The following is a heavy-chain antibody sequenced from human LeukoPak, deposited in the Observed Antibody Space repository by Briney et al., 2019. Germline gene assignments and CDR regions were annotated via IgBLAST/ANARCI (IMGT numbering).Heavy chain of an antibody. CDR1: GGSFSTYY. CDR3: ARGPTISETGYFDY. V-gene: IGHV4-34*01. J-gene: IGHJ4*03. Sequence: SETLSLTCAVYGGSFSTYYWSWIRQSPGKGLEWIAEINHRGDTNYNPSVKSRVTISVDTSKNQFSPKVSSLTAADTAVYYCARGPTISETGYFDYWGQGTLVTVSS. CDR2: INHRGDT. D-gene: IGHD1-1*01.